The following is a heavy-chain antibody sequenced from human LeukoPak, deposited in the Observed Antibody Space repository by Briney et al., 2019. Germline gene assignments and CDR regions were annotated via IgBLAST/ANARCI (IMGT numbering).Heavy chain of an antibody. Sequence: GASVKVSCKASGYTFTSYDINWVRQATGQGLEWMGWMNPNSGNTGYAQKFQGRATMTRNTSISTAYMELSSLRSEDTAVYYCARTAAEWFGEFLYYYYGMDVWGQGTTVTVSS. D-gene: IGHD3-10*01. CDR2: MNPNSGNT. CDR1: GYTFTSYD. J-gene: IGHJ6*02. V-gene: IGHV1-8*01. CDR3: ARTAAEWFGEFLYYYYGMDV.